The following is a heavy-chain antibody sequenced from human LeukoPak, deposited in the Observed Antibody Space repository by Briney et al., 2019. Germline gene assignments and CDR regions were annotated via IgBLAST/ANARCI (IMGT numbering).Heavy chain of an antibody. V-gene: IGHV4-59*01. CDR3: ARAGYDFWSGAYYYYYYMDV. J-gene: IGHJ6*03. D-gene: IGHD3-3*01. CDR1: GGSISSYY. Sequence: SETLSLTCTVFGGSISSYYWSWIRQPPGKGLEWIGYIYYSGSTNYNPSLTSRVTISVDTSKNQFSLKLSSVTAADTAVYYCARAGYDFWSGAYYYYYYMDVWGKGTTVTVSS. CDR2: IYYSGST.